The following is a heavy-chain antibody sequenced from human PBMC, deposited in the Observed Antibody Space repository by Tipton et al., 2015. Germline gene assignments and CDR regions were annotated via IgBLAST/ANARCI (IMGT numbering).Heavy chain of an antibody. D-gene: IGHD4-23*01. Sequence: TLSLTCSVSSDSISKYYWSWIRQPPGKELQWIGYIQYSGGTNYNPSLESRVSMSVDTSKTQFSLEMRSVTATDTAVYYCARARGRHGGLFDYWGQGTLVTVSS. CDR3: ARARGRHGGLFDY. V-gene: IGHV4-59*01. CDR1: SDSISKYY. CDR2: IQYSGGT. J-gene: IGHJ4*02.